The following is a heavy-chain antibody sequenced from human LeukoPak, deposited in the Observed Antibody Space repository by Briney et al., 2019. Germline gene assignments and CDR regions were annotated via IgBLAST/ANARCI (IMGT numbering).Heavy chain of an antibody. Sequence: SQTLSLTCAISGDSVSSNSVAWTWIRRSPSRGLEWLGRTYYRSKWYSDYAESVKSRITVYPDTSKNQFSLQLNSVTPEDTAVYYCARVKGALFDYWGQGTLVTVSS. D-gene: IGHD3-16*01. CDR2: TYYRSKWYS. CDR1: GDSVSSNSVA. J-gene: IGHJ4*02. CDR3: ARVKGALFDY. V-gene: IGHV6-1*01.